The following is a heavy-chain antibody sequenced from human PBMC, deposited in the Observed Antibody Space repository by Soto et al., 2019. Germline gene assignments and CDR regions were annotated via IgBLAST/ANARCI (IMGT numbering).Heavy chain of an antibody. V-gene: IGHV3-23*01. CDR2: IRGSGGST. CDR1: GFTFSGYA. J-gene: IGHJ6*02. CDR3: AQHSGRLYHYFYGMDV. Sequence: EVQLLESGGGLAQPGGSLRLSCAASGFTFSGYAMSWVRQAPGKGLEWVSAIRGSGGSTYYTDSVKGRFTISRDNSKNTLYLQMNSLRAEDTAVYYCAQHSGRLYHYFYGMDVWGQGTTVTVSS.